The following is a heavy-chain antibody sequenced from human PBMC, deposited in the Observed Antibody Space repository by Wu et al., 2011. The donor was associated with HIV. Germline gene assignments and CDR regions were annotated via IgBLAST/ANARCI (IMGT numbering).Heavy chain of an antibody. CDR3: ARVTPSFHDYYYYMDV. CDR2: INPNSGGT. Sequence: QVQLVQSGAEVKKPGASVKVSCKASGYTFTGYYMHWVRQAPGQGLEWMGWINPNSGGTNYAQKFQGRVAMTRDTSVSTAYMELSRLRSDDTAVYYCARVTPSFHDYYYYMDVWGKGTTVTVSS. D-gene: IGHD3-16*01. V-gene: IGHV1-2*02. J-gene: IGHJ6*03. CDR1: GYTFTGYY.